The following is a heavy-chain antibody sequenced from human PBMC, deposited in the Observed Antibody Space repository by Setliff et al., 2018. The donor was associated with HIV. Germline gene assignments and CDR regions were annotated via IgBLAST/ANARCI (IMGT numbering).Heavy chain of an antibody. CDR1: GFTFSPYW. CDR3: ARDQVANYYGSGIDY. Sequence: AGGSLRLSCAASGFTFSPYWMHWVRQAPGKGLVWVPRINSVGSSTSYADSVKGRFTISRDNSKNTLYLQMNSLRAEDTAVYYCARDQVANYYGSGIDYWGQGTLVTVSS. D-gene: IGHD3-10*01. J-gene: IGHJ4*02. CDR2: INSVGSST. V-gene: IGHV3-74*01.